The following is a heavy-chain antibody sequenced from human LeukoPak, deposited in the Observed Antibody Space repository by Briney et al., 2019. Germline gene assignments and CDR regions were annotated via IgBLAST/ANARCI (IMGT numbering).Heavy chain of an antibody. D-gene: IGHD6-13*01. CDR1: GGSISSGGDY. V-gene: IGHV4-31*03. CDR2: IDDSGST. J-gene: IGHJ4*02. Sequence: SSETLSLTCTVSGGSISSGGDYWSWVRQHPGKVLEWIGCIDDSGSTYYNPSLKSRLDISVDTSKNQFSLKPSSVTAADTAVYYCARGGIAAAIDYWGQGTLVTVSS. CDR3: ARGGIAAAIDY.